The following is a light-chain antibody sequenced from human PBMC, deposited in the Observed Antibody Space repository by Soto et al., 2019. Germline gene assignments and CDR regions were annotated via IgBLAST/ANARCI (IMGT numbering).Light chain of an antibody. CDR3: QQNFSPPYT. J-gene: IGKJ2*01. CDR2: AAS. CDR1: QSIRSY. V-gene: IGKV1-39*01. Sequence: DIPMTQSPSSLSASVGDRVTITCRTSQSIRSYLSWYQQKPGKAAKLLIYAASSLLGGVLSRFSGSVSGTEFTLTVTGLQSEDFATYYCQQNFSPPYTFGQGTKLEIK.